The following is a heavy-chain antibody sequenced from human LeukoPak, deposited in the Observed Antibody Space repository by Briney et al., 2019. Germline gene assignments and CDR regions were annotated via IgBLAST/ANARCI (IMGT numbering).Heavy chain of an antibody. D-gene: IGHD6-6*01. J-gene: IGHJ4*02. CDR1: GGSISSYY. CDR3: ARSSSSSSKYCFDY. CDR2: IYYSGST. V-gene: IGHV4-59*01. Sequence: SETLSLTCTVSGGSISSYYWSWIRQPPGKGLEWIGYIYYSGSTNYNPSLKSRVTISVDTSKNQFSLKLSSVTAADTAVYYCARSSSSSSKYCFDYWGQGALVTVSS.